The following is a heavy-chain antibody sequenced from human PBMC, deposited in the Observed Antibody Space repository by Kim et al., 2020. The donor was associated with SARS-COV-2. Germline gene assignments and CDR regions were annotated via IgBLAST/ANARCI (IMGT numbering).Heavy chain of an antibody. CDR1: GFTFTSSA. V-gene: IGHV1-58*01. CDR3: AADYDGGNSVGMDV. CDR2: IVVGSGNT. D-gene: IGHD2-21*02. Sequence: SVKVSCKASGFTFTSSAVQWVRQARGQRLEWIGWIVVGSGNTNYAQKFQERVTITRDMSTSTAYMELSSLRSEDTAVYYCAADYDGGNSVGMDVWGQGTTVTVSS. J-gene: IGHJ6*02.